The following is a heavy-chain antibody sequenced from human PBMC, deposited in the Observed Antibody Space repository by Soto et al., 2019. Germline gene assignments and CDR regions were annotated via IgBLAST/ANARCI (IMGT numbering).Heavy chain of an antibody. Sequence: QVQLQQWGAGLLKPSATLSLTCAVYGGSFSGYYWSWIRQPPGKGLEWIGEINHSGSTNYNPSLKSRVTISVDTSKNQFSLKLSSVTAADTAVYYCARQRRGVVIYKAYDYWGQGTLVTVSS. V-gene: IGHV4-34*01. CDR1: GGSFSGYY. D-gene: IGHD3-22*01. CDR2: INHSGST. J-gene: IGHJ4*02. CDR3: ARQRRGVVIYKAYDY.